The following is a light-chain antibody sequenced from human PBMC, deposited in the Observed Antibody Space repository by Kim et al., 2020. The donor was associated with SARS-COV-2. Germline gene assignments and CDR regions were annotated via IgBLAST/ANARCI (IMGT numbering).Light chain of an antibody. CDR2: GKN. Sequence: LGQTVRITSQGDVLRGYYASWYRQMPGQAPVLVIYGKNNRPSGIAYRFSGSTAGHTASLTSTGAQAEDETVYYCTSRDSSGNHRLFGGGTQLTF. CDR3: TSRDSSGNHRL. V-gene: IGLV3-19*01. J-gene: IGLJ3*02. CDR1: VLRGYY.